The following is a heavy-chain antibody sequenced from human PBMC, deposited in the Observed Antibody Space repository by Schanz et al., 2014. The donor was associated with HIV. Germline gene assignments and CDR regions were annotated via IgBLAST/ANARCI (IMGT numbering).Heavy chain of an antibody. CDR1: GGTVSSSA. D-gene: IGHD1-1*01. CDR2: TNPVFGKA. CDR3: ASSRPMGLEIDF. V-gene: IGHV1-69*01. Sequence: QVQLVQSGAEVKKPGSSVKVSCKASGGTVSSSAITWMRQAPGQGPEWMGGTNPVFGKAIYAQKFQGRLTIIADESTSTAYMELSSLRFEDTAVYYCASSRPMGLEIDFWGQGTLVTVSS. J-gene: IGHJ4*02.